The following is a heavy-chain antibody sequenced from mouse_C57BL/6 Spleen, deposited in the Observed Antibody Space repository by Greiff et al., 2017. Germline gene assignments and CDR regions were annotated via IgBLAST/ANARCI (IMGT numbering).Heavy chain of an antibody. D-gene: IGHD1-1*01. CDR1: GYTFTGYW. Sequence: VQLQQSGAELMKPGASVKLSCKATGYTFTGYWIEWVKQRPGHGLEWIGEILPGSGSTNYNEKFKGKATFTADTSSNTAYMKLSSLTTEDSAIYDCARYPHYYGSAWFAYWGQGTLVTVSA. CDR3: ARYPHYYGSAWFAY. V-gene: IGHV1-9*01. J-gene: IGHJ3*01. CDR2: ILPGSGST.